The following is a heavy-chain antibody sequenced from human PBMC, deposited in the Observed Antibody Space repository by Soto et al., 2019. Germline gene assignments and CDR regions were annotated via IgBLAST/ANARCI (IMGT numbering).Heavy chain of an antibody. J-gene: IGHJ6*03. CDR2: ISWNSGSI. D-gene: IGHD3-16*02. Sequence: EVQLVASGGGLVQPGRSLRLSCAASGFTFDDYAMHWVRQAPGKGLEWVSGISWNSGSIGYADSVKGRFTISRDNAKNSLYLQMNSLRAEDTALYYCAKAAGSYRYYMDVWGKGTTVTVSS. V-gene: IGHV3-9*01. CDR1: GFTFDDYA. CDR3: AKAAGSYRYYMDV.